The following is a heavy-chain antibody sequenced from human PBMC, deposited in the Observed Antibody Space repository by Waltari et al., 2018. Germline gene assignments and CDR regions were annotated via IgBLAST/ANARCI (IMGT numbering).Heavy chain of an antibody. J-gene: IGHJ4*02. D-gene: IGHD7-27*01. CDR1: GFTFSSYS. CDR2: ISSSGSDT. CDR3: ARGGWGFYLDD. V-gene: IGHV3-21*02. Sequence: EVLLVESGGGLVKPGGSLRLSCAASGFTFSSYSMNWVRQAPGKGLGWVSSISSSGSDTHYVDAVKGRFTISRDNAKNSLYLQMNTLRAEDTAVYYCARGGWGFYLDDWGQGTLVTSSS.